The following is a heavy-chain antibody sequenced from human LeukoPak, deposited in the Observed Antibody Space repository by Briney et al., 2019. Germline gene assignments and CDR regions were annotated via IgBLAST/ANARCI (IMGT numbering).Heavy chain of an antibody. V-gene: IGHV3-48*04. D-gene: IGHD1-26*01. CDR3: ARDLPPKGANDY. J-gene: IGHJ4*02. Sequence: GGSLRLSCATSGFSFSSYAMSWVRQAPGKGLEWVSYISSSGSTIYYADSVKGRFTISRDNAKNSLYLQMNSLRAEDTAVYYCARDLPPKGANDYWGQGTLVTVSS. CDR1: GFSFSSYA. CDR2: ISSSGSTI.